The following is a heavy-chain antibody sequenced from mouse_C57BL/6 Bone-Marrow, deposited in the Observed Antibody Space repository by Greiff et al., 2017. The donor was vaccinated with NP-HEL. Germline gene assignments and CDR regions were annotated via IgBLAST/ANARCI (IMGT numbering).Heavy chain of an antibody. V-gene: IGHV1-5*01. CDR2: IYPGNSDT. J-gene: IGHJ2*01. CDR1: GYTFTSYW. Sequence: EVQLQQSGTVLARPGASVKMSCKTSGYTFTSYWMHWVKQRPGQGLEWIGAIYPGNSDTSYNQKFKGKATLTAVTSASTAYMELSSLTNEDSAVYYCARCSYYFDYWGQGATLTVSS. CDR3: ARCSYYFDY.